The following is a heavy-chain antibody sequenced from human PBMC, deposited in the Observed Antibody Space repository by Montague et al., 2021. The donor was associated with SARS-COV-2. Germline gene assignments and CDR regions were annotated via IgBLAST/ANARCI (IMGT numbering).Heavy chain of an antibody. J-gene: IGHJ4*02. Sequence: SETLSLTCTVSGGSISSFYWCWFRQPPAKGLELIWYISDSWSTNYNPSLTSRVTMSVDTSKNQFSLMVNAVTAAATAVYYCACQYSATLPAVYWGQGTLVTVSS. CDR3: ACQYSATLPAVY. V-gene: IGHV4-59*08. CDR2: ISDSWST. D-gene: IGHD2-15*01. CDR1: GGSISSFY.